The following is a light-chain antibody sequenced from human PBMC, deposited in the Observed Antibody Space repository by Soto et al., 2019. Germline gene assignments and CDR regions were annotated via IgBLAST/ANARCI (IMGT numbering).Light chain of an antibody. CDR1: QSVSSY. J-gene: IGKJ1*01. CDR3: QQHLGRHT. V-gene: IGKV3-11*01. Sequence: EIVLTQSPATLSLSPGERATLSCRASQSVSSYLAWYQQKPGQAPRLLIYDASNRATGIPARFSGSGSGTDFTLTISSLQSEDFAVYYCQQHLGRHTFGQGTKVDIK. CDR2: DAS.